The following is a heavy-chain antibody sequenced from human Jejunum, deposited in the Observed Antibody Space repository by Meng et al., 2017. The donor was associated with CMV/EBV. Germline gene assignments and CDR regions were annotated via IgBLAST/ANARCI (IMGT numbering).Heavy chain of an antibody. Sequence: FGFSFHTNRMNWLRQAPGKGLEWVANINDDGSETYYVDSVKGRFTISRDNANNSLYLQMDDLRAEDTAVYYCARMGYGFEFFDVWGQGTMVTVSS. V-gene: IGHV3-7*01. CDR3: ARMGYGFEFFDV. CDR2: INDDGSET. J-gene: IGHJ3*01. CDR1: GFSFHTNR. D-gene: IGHD5-12*01.